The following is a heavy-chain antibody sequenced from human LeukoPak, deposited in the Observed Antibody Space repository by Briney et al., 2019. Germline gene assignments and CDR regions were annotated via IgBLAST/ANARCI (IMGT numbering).Heavy chain of an antibody. V-gene: IGHV4-34*01. CDR2: INHSGST. J-gene: IGHJ4*02. CDR3: ARHLRQLRFFDY. CDR1: GGSISSYY. D-gene: IGHD6-6*01. Sequence: MTSETLSLTCTVSGGSISSYYWSWIRQPPGKGLEWIGEINHSGSTNYNPSLKSRVTISVDTSKNQFSLKLSSVTAADTAVYYCARHLRQLRFFDYWGQGTLVTVSP.